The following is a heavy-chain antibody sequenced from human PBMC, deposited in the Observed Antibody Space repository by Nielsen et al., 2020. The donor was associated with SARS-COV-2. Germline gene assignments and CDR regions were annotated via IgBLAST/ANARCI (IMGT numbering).Heavy chain of an antibody. CDR1: GFTFDDYA. Sequence: SLKISCAASGFTFDDYAMHWVRQAPGKGLEWVSGISWNSGSIGYADSVKGRFTISRDNAKNSLYLQRNSLRAEDTALYYCAHIDSSSWYVNYWGQGTLVTVSS. CDR3: AHIDSSSWYVNY. D-gene: IGHD6-13*01. V-gene: IGHV3-9*01. CDR2: ISWNSGSI. J-gene: IGHJ4*02.